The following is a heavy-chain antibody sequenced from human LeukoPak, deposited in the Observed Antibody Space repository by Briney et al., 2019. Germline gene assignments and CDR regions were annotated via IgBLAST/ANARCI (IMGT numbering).Heavy chain of an antibody. CDR1: GFTFDDYA. Sequence: GGSLRLSCAASGFTFDDYAMHWVRQAPGKGLEWVSGISWNSGSIGYADSVKGRFTISRDNSKNTLYLQMNSLRAEDTAVYDCARDRGGYDYWGQGTLVTVSS. CDR3: ARDRGGYDY. CDR2: ISWNSGSI. D-gene: IGHD5-12*01. J-gene: IGHJ4*02. V-gene: IGHV3-9*01.